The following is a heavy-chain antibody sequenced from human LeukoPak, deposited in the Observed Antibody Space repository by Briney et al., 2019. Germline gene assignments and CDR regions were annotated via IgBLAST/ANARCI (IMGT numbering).Heavy chain of an antibody. J-gene: IGHJ4*02. D-gene: IGHD3-22*01. CDR3: ARGSYYYDSSGYLFDY. CDR2: IYTSGST. Sequence: SETLSLTCTVSGGSISSGTYYWSWIRQPAGKGLQWIGRIYTSGSTNYNPSLKSRVTISVDTSKNQFSLKLSSVTAADTAVYYCARGSYYYDSSGYLFDYWGQGTLVTVSS. CDR1: GGSISSGTYY. V-gene: IGHV4-61*02.